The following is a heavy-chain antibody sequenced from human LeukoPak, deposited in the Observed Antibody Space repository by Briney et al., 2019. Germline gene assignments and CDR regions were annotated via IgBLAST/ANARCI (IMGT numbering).Heavy chain of an antibody. J-gene: IGHJ4*02. CDR2: INWNGGST. Sequence: GGPLRLSXAASGFIFDDYGMSWIRQVPGKGLEWVSGINWNGGSTGYADSVKGRFTISRDNAKNSLYLQMNSLRVEDTALYYCAGGDRNGWYFDFWGQGTLVTVSS. CDR1: GFIFDDYG. V-gene: IGHV3-20*04. D-gene: IGHD6-19*01. CDR3: AGGDRNGWYFDF.